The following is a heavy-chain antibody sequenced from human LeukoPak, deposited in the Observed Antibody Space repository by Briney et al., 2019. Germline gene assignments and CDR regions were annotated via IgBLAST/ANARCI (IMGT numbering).Heavy chain of an antibody. V-gene: IGHV4-30-2*01. Sequence: SETLSLTCAVYGGSISSGGYSWSWMRQPPGKGRVWIGYIYHSGSTYYNPSLKCRDTISVDRSQNQFSLKPSPVRVAVTAVYYCASWFKYYFDYWGQGTLVTVSP. CDR2: IYHSGST. CDR3: ASWFKYYFDY. J-gene: IGHJ4*02. D-gene: IGHD3-10*01. CDR1: GGSISSGGYS.